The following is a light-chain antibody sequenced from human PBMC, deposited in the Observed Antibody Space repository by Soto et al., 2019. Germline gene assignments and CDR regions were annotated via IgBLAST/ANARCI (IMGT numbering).Light chain of an antibody. J-gene: IGLJ2*01. V-gene: IGLV2-14*01. CDR3: SSYTSRSTLGV. CDR1: SSDVGGYNF. CDR2: EVS. Sequence: QSALTQPASVSGSPGQSITISCTGTSSDVGGYNFLSWYQQHPGKAPKLMIYEVSNRPSGVSNRFSGSKSGNTASLTISGLQAEDEGDYYCSSYTSRSTLGVFGGGTKVTVL.